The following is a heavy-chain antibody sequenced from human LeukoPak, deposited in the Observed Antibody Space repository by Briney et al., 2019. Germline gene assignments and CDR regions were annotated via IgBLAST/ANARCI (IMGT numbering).Heavy chain of an antibody. CDR3: AKDIGSAATYYFDY. D-gene: IGHD6-13*01. J-gene: IGHJ4*02. V-gene: IGHV3-9*01. CDR2: ISWNSGSI. CDR1: GFTFSSPW. Sequence: GGSLRLSCVASGFTFSSPWMNWVRQAPGKGLEWVSGISWNSGSIGYADSVKGRFTISRDNAKNSLYLQMNSLRAEDTALYYCAKDIGSAATYYFDYWGQGTLVTVSS.